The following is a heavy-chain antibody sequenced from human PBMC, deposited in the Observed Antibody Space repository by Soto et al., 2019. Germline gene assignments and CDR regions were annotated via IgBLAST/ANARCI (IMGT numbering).Heavy chain of an antibody. J-gene: IGHJ6*03. CDR1: GFTLGGNA. Sequence: VKLAETGGGLPQPGGSLGPSWGASGFTLGGNARVWVGQVPGRGLEYVSGIGSNGVGTYYANSVQGRFTISRDNSKNTVYLQMGSLRPEDMAVYYCARRARPDFYYMDVWGKGTTVTVSS. V-gene: IGHV3-64*01. D-gene: IGHD6-6*01. CDR2: IGSNGVGT. CDR3: ARRARPDFYYMDV.